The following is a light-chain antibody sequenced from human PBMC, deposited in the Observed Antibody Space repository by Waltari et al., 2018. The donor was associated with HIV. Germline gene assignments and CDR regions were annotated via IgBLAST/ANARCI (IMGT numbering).Light chain of an antibody. Sequence: EIMLTQSPGTLSLSPGERATLSCRASQSVSSNFLAWYRQKPGQSPRLLISGASSRAPGIPDRFSGSGSGTDFTLTISRLEPEDFAVYYCQQYGNSPWTFGQGTKVEIK. CDR2: GAS. CDR1: QSVSSNF. CDR3: QQYGNSPWT. V-gene: IGKV3-20*01. J-gene: IGKJ1*01.